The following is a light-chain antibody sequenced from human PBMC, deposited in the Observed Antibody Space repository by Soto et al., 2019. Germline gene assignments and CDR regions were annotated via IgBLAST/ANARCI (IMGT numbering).Light chain of an antibody. J-gene: IGLJ2*01. CDR1: SSNIGAGYD. CDR2: GNS. Sequence: VLTQPPSVSGAPGQRVTISCTGSSSNIGAGYDVHWYQQLPGTAPKLLIYGNSNRPSGVPDRFSGSKYGTSASLAITGLQAEDEADYYCQSYDSSLSGAVFGGGTKLTVL. CDR3: QSYDSSLSGAV. V-gene: IGLV1-40*01.